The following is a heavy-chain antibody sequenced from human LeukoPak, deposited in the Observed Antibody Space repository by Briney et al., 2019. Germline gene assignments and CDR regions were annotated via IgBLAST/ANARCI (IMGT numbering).Heavy chain of an antibody. J-gene: IGHJ2*01. CDR2: IKEDATEE. CDR3: AGSDTIGYSPREWDYWYFDL. V-gene: IGHV3-7*01. Sequence: GGSLRLSCSASGFTFNLYSMSWVRQAPGKGLEWVANIKEDATEEFHVDSVKGRFSISRDNAENSLHLQMNSLRAEDTAVYYCAGSDTIGYSPREWDYWYFDLWGRGTLVTVSS. CDR1: GFTFNLYS. D-gene: IGHD3-22*01.